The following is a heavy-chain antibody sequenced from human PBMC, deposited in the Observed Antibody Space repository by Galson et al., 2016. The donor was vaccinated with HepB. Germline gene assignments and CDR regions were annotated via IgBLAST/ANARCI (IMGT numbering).Heavy chain of an antibody. CDR3: AREEGYSSRGMDV. D-gene: IGHD2-15*01. J-gene: IGHJ6*02. Sequence: SLRLSCAASGFTVSAHCMAWVRQAPGKGLEWVAAIYGGGATTYYPDSVKGRFSISRDISQNTVYLQMESLRAEDMAIYYCAREEGYSSRGMDVWGQGNTVIASS. CDR2: IYGGGATT. V-gene: IGHV3-53*01. CDR1: GFTVSAHC.